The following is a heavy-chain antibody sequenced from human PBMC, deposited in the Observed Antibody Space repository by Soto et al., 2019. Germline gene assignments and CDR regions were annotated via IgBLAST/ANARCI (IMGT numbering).Heavy chain of an antibody. CDR3: ARVRCSSTSCYVGVGYFDY. Sequence: ASVKVSCKASGYTFTGYYMHWVRQAPGQGLEWMGIINPSGGSTSYAQKFQGRVTMTRDTSTSTVYMELSSLRSEDTAVYYCARVRCSSTSCYVGVGYFDYWGQGTLVTVSS. J-gene: IGHJ4*02. CDR1: GYTFTGYY. V-gene: IGHV1-46*03. D-gene: IGHD2-2*01. CDR2: INPSGGST.